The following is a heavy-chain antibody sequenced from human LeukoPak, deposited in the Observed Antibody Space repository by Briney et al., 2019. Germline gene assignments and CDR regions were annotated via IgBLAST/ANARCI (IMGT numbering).Heavy chain of an antibody. Sequence: RPSETLSLTCAVYGGSFSGYYWSWIRQPPGKGLEWIGEINHSGSTNYNPYLKSRVSISVDTSKNQFSLKLSSVTAADTAVYYCARRNYYGSGSYCFDYWGQGTLVTVSS. CDR1: GGSFSGYY. CDR3: ARRNYYGSGSYCFDY. CDR2: INHSGST. D-gene: IGHD3-10*01. J-gene: IGHJ4*02. V-gene: IGHV4-34*01.